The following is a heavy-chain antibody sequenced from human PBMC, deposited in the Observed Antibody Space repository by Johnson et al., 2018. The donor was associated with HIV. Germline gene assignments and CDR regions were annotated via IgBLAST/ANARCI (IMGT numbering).Heavy chain of an antibody. CDR1: GFTFSDYY. Sequence: QVQVVESGGGLVKPGGSLRLSCAASGFTFSDYYMSWIRQAPGKGLEWVSYISSSGSTIYYADSVKGRFTISSANSKNTLYLQMNSLRAEDTAVYYCAKDEYYDSSGYAEAFDIWGQGTMVTVSS. V-gene: IGHV3-11*04. CDR3: AKDEYYDSSGYAEAFDI. J-gene: IGHJ3*02. CDR2: ISSSGSTI. D-gene: IGHD3-22*01.